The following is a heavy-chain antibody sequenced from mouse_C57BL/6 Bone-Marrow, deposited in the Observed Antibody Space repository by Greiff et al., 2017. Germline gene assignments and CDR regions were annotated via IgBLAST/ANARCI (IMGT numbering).Heavy chain of an antibody. CDR2: IDPENGDT. CDR1: GFNIKDDY. Sequence: EVQRVESGAELVRPGASVKLSCTASGFNIKDDYMHWVKQRPEQGLEWIGWIDPENGDTEYASKFQGKATITADTSSNTAYLQLSSLTSEDTAVYYCNGGDWYFDVWGTGTTVTVSS. V-gene: IGHV14-4*01. J-gene: IGHJ1*03. CDR3: NGGDWYFDV.